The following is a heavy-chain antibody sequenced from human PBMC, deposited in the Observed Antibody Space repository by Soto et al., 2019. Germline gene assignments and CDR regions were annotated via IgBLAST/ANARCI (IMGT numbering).Heavy chain of an antibody. V-gene: IGHV4-59*01. Sequence: SETLSLTCTVSGGSISSYYWSWIRQPPGKGLEWIGYIYYSGSTNYNPSLKSRVTISVDTSKNQFSLKLSSVTAADTAVYYCARVSGGATVTPWGQGTLVTVSS. CDR2: IYYSGST. J-gene: IGHJ5*02. CDR3: ARVSGGATVTP. D-gene: IGHD4-17*01. CDR1: GGSISSYY.